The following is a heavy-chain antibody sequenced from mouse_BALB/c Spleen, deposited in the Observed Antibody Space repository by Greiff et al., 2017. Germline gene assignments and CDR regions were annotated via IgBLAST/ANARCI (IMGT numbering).Heavy chain of an antibody. CDR1: GYTFTSYW. V-gene: IGHV1S81*02. D-gene: IGHD2-1*01. Sequence: QVQLQQPGAELVKPGASVKLSCKASGYTFTSYWMHWVKQRPGQGLEWIGEINPSNGRTNYNEKFKSKATLTVDKSSSTAYMQLSSLTSGDSAVYYCARRIYLSDYWGQGTTLTVSS. J-gene: IGHJ2*01. CDR2: INPSNGRT. CDR3: ARRIYLSDY.